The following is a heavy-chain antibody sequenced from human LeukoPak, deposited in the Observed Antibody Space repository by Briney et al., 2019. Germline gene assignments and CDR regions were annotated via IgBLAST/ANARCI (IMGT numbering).Heavy chain of an antibody. Sequence: QPGGSLRLSCVASGLPIGDFAMHWVRQAPGKGLEWVSLISGDGVSTFYADSVKGRFSISRDNSKNSLSLEMNSLRTEDTAMYYCAREAGKFDYWGQGTLVPVSS. D-gene: IGHD6-13*01. CDR3: AREAGKFDY. CDR2: ISGDGVST. CDR1: GLPIGDFA. V-gene: IGHV3-43*02. J-gene: IGHJ4*02.